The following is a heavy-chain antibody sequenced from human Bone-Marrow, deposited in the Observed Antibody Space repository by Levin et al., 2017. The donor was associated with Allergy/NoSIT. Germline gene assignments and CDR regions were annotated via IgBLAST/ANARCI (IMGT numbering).Heavy chain of an antibody. CDR1: GFTFGNFW. CDR3: ARDQNFGSPEFDY. CDR2: INQDGSEK. V-gene: IGHV3-7*01. D-gene: IGHD1-26*01. J-gene: IGHJ4*02. Sequence: GGSLRLSCAASGFTFGNFWMSWVRQAPGKGLEWVANINQDGSEKYSVDSVKGRFIISRDNSKNSLYLQMNTLRAEDTAVYFCARDQNFGSPEFDYWGQGTLVAVSS.